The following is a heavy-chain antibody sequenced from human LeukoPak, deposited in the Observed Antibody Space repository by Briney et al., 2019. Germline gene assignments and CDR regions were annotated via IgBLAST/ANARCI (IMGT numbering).Heavy chain of an antibody. J-gene: IGHJ4*02. V-gene: IGHV4-28*01. CDR3: ARRRGAARHGGFDY. CDR1: GYSISSSNW. Sequence: SETLSLTCAVSGYSISSSNWWGWIQQPPGKGLEWIGYIYYSGSTYYNPSLKSRVTMSVDTSKNQFSLKLSSVTAVDTAVYYCARRRGAARHGGFDYWGQGTLVTVSS. CDR2: IYYSGST. D-gene: IGHD6-6*01.